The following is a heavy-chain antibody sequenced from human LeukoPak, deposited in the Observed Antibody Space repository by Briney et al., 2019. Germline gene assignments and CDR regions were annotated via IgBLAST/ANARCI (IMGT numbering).Heavy chain of an antibody. J-gene: IGHJ4*02. V-gene: IGHV3-11*01. Sequence: GGSLRLSCAASGFTFSDYYMSWIRQAPGKGLEWVSYISSSGSTIYYADSVKGRFTISRDNAKNSLYLQMNSLRTEDTALYYCAKARDSSGYSGTVNWGQGTLVTVSS. D-gene: IGHD3-22*01. CDR3: AKARDSSGYSGTVN. CDR2: ISSSGSTI. CDR1: GFTFSDYY.